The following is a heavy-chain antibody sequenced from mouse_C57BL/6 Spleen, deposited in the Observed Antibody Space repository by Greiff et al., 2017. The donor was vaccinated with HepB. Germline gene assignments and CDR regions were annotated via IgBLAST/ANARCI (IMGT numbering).Heavy chain of an antibody. J-gene: IGHJ2*01. CDR2: IDPSDSYT. V-gene: IGHV1-69*01. CDR1: GYTFTSYW. D-gene: IGHD2-1*01. CDR3: ARRGLYYGNYVIDY. Sequence: QVQLQQSGAELVMPGASVKLSCKASGYTFTSYWMHWVKQRPGQGLEWIGEIDPSDSYTNYNQKFKGKSTLTVDKSSSTAYMQLSSLTSEDSAVYYCARRGLYYGNYVIDYWGQGTTLTVSS.